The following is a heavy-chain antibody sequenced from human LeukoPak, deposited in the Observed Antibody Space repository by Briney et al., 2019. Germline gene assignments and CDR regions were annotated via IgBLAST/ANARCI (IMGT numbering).Heavy chain of an antibody. D-gene: IGHD2-15*01. CDR1: GYALSGYY. V-gene: IGHV1-2*06. CDR3: AREGSQSGMDV. Sequence: ASVKVSCKASGYALSGYYMHWVRQAPGQGLEWMGRINPNSGGTNYLQTLQGRVTMTSNTSISTAYMELIRLTSDDTAVYYCAREGSQSGMDVWGQGTTVTVSS. J-gene: IGHJ6*02. CDR2: INPNSGGT.